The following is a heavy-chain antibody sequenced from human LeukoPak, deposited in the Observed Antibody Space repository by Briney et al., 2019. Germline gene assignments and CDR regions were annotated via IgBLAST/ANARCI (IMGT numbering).Heavy chain of an antibody. CDR3: ARDAEYYYDSSGYPNEYFQH. CDR1: GFTFSSYA. V-gene: IGHV3-21*01. J-gene: IGHJ1*01. D-gene: IGHD3-22*01. CDR2: ISSSSSYI. Sequence: GGSLRLSCAASGFTFSSYAMSWVRQAPGKGLEWVSSISSSSSYIYYADSVKGRFTISRDNAKNSLYLQMNSLRAEDTAVYYCARDAEYYYDSSGYPNEYFQHWGQGTLVTVSS.